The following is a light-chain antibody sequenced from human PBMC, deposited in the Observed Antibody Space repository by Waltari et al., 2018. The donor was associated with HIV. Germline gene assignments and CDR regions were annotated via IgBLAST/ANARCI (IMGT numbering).Light chain of an antibody. CDR1: KLGDKY. CDR3: QAWDSGTVV. CDR2: EDN. J-gene: IGLJ2*01. V-gene: IGLV3-1*01. Sequence: ELAQPPSVSVSLGQTASISCSGDKLGDKYVSWYSQRPGQSPVLVIYEDNKRPSGIPERFSGSNSGDTGTLTISGTQAVDEADYYCQAWDSGTVVFGGGTKLTVL.